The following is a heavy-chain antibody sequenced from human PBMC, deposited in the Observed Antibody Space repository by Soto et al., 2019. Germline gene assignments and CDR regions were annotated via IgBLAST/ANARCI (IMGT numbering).Heavy chain of an antibody. CDR3: ARGRRVAATLVPSGFDY. J-gene: IGHJ4*02. CDR2: INHSGST. D-gene: IGHD2-15*01. V-gene: IGHV4-34*01. CDR1: GGSFSGYY. Sequence: QVQLQQWGAGLLKPSETLSLTCAVYGGSFSGYYWSWIRQPPGKGLEWIGEINHSGSTNYNPSLKSRVTISVDTSKNQFSMKLSSVTAADTAVYYCARGRRVAATLVPSGFDYWGQGTLVTVSS.